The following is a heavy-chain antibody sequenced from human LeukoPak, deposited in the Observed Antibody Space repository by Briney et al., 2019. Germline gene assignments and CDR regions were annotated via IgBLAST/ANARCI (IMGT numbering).Heavy chain of an antibody. D-gene: IGHD1-26*01. CDR3: ARGDSGSFSQFDC. J-gene: IGHJ4*02. V-gene: IGHV4-59*02. CDR2: VYYSGST. CDR1: GGSVSSYY. Sequence: PSETLSLTCTVSGGSVSSYYWSWIRQPPGKGLEWIGYVYYSGSTNYNPSLKSRVNISVDTSKNQFSLKLTSVTAADTAVYYCARGDSGSFSQFDCWGQGTLVTVSS.